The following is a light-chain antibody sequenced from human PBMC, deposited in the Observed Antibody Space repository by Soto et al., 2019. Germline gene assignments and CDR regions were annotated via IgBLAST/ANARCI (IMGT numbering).Light chain of an antibody. Sequence: QSALTQPASVSGSPGQSITISCTGTSSDVGAYNHVSWYQQHPGKVPKVMIYEVNNRPSGVSNRFSASKSGNTASLTISGLQAADEATYYCSSFTSGGTWVFGGGTQLTVL. CDR1: SSDVGAYNH. CDR2: EVN. V-gene: IGLV2-14*03. CDR3: SSFTSGGTWV. J-gene: IGLJ3*02.